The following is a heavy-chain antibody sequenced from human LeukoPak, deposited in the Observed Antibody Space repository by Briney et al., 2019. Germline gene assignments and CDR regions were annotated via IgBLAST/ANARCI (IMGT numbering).Heavy chain of an antibody. V-gene: IGHV3-30*03. Sequence: GGSLRLSCAASGFTFSGYGMHWVRQAPGKGLEWVAVLSYDGNNKYYADSLKGRFTISRDNSKNKLYLQMNSLRVEDTAVYYCARDSGYSGYDYDYWGQGTLVTVSS. CDR1: GFTFSGYG. D-gene: IGHD5-12*01. CDR3: ARDSGYSGYDYDY. J-gene: IGHJ4*02. CDR2: LSYDGNNK.